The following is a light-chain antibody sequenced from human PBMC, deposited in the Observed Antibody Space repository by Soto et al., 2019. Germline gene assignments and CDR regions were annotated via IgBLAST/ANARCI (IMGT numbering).Light chain of an antibody. J-gene: IGLJ3*02. CDR2: DND. CDR1: RSNIGNNY. Sequence: QSALTQPPSVSAAPRQTVTVSCSGSRSNIGNNYVSWYQHLPGTAPKLLIYDNDKRPSGIPDRFSASKSGTSATLDITGLQTGDEADYYCEAWDSNLSGGVFGGGTKLTVL. CDR3: EAWDSNLSGGV. V-gene: IGLV1-51*01.